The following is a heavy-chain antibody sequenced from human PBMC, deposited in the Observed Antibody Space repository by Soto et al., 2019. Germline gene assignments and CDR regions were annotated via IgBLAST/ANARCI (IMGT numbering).Heavy chain of an antibody. CDR3: AKRATGTYFDY. V-gene: IGHV3-23*01. CDR1: GFSFSNYA. CDR2: ISGSGGST. J-gene: IGHJ4*02. Sequence: GGSLRLSCGVSGFSFSNYAMNWVRQAPGKGLEWVSVISGSGGSTYYADSVKGRFTISRDNSKNTLYLQMNSLRAEDTAVYYCAKRATGTYFDYWGQGTLVTVSS. D-gene: IGHD1-1*01.